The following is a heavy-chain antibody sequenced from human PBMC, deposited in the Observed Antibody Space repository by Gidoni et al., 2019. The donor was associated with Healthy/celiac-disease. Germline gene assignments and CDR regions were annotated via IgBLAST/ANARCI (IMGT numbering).Heavy chain of an antibody. CDR2: ISGSGGST. V-gene: IGHV3-23*01. CDR1: GFTFSSHA. D-gene: IGHD3-3*01. J-gene: IGHJ4*02. CDR3: AKNGVGTIFGVVIRYYFDY. Sequence: EVQLLESGGGLVQPGGSLSLSCAASGFTFSSHAMSWVRQAPGKGLEWVSAISGSGGSTYYADSVKGRFTISRDNSKNTLYLQMNSLRAEDTAVYYCAKNGVGTIFGVVIRYYFDYWGQGTLVTVSS.